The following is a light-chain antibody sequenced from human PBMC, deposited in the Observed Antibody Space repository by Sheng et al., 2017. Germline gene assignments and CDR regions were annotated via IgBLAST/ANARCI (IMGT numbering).Light chain of an antibody. CDR3: MQGARWPWT. J-gene: IGKJ1*01. V-gene: IGKV2-30*02. Sequence: DVVMTQSPLSLPVTLGQPASISCRSSQSLVHSDGNTYLNWFQQRPGLPPRRLIYKVSNRDSGVPDRFSGSGSGTDFTLKISRVEAEDVAVYYCMQGARWPWTFGQGTKVEIK. CDR2: KVS. CDR1: QSLVHSDGNTY.